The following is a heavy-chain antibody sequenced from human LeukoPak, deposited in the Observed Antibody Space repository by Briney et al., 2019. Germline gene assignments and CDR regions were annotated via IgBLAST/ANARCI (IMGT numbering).Heavy chain of an antibody. CDR3: ARVRQQLYYYMDV. J-gene: IGHJ6*03. V-gene: IGHV1-69*05. D-gene: IGHD6-13*01. CDR2: IIPIFGTA. Sequence: ASVKVSCKASGGTFSSYAISWVRQAPGQGLEWMGRIIPIFGTANYAQKFQGRVTITTDESTSTAYMELSSLGSEDTAVYYCARVRQQLYYYMDVWGKGTTVTVSS. CDR1: GGTFSSYA.